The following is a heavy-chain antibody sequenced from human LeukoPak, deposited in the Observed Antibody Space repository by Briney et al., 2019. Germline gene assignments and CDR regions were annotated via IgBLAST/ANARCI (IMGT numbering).Heavy chain of an antibody. CDR2: IIADGAST. V-gene: IGHV3-74*01. Sequence: GGSLRLSCEASGFTFSDYWMHWVRQAPGKGLVWVSRIIADGASTGYADSVKGRFTISRDDAKNTLYLQMNSLRDEDTAVYYCARGHGGWNWFDSWGQGTLVTVYS. CDR1: GFTFSDYW. J-gene: IGHJ5*01. CDR3: ARGHGGWNWFDS. D-gene: IGHD6-19*01.